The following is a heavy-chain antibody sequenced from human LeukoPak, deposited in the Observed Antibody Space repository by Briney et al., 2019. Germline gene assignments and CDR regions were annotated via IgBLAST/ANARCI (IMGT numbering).Heavy chain of an antibody. D-gene: IGHD3-22*01. CDR3: ARWGSYYYDSSGYYSGDAFDI. CDR1: GYTFTDYN. V-gene: IGHV1-2*02. Sequence: ASVKVSCKASGYTFTDYNMHWVRQAPGQGLEWMGGINPNSGGSNYAQKFQGRVTMTRDTSISTAYMELSSLRSDDTAVYYCARWGSYYYDSSGYYSGDAFDIWGQGTMVTVSS. CDR2: INPNSGGS. J-gene: IGHJ3*02.